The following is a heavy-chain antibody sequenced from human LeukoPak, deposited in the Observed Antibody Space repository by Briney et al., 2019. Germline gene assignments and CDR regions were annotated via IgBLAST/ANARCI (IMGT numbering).Heavy chain of an antibody. CDR2: IYTSGST. CDR1: GGSISSYY. Sequence: PSETLSLTCTVSGGSISSYYWSWIRQPAGKGLEWIGRIYTSGSTNYNPSLKSRVTMSVDTSKNQFSLKLSSVTAADTAVYYCARDGYYDILTGPTPFYGMDVWGQGTTVTVSS. CDR3: ARDGYYDILTGPTPFYGMDV. V-gene: IGHV4-4*07. D-gene: IGHD3-9*01. J-gene: IGHJ6*02.